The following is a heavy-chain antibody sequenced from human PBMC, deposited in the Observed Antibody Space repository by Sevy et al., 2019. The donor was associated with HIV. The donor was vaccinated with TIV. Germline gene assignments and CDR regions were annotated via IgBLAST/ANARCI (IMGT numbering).Heavy chain of an antibody. Sequence: GGCLRLSCAASGFTFSSYWMSWVRQAPGKGLEWVANIKQDGSEKYYVDSVKGRFTISRDNAKNSLYLQMNSLRAEDTAVYYCASSKGIVGAMYYYYGMDVWGQGTTVTVSS. CDR2: IKQDGSEK. V-gene: IGHV3-7*03. CDR3: ASSKGIVGAMYYYYGMDV. J-gene: IGHJ6*02. CDR1: GFTFSSYW. D-gene: IGHD1-26*01.